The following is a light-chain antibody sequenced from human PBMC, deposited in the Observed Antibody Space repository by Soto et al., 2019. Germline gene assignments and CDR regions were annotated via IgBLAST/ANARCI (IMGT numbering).Light chain of an antibody. CDR1: SSDVGGYNY. CDR2: EVS. CDR3: SSYTSSTTLV. Sequence: QSALTQPASVSGPPGQSITISCTGTSSDVGGYNYVSWYQHHPGKAPKLMIYEVSNRPSGVSNRFSGSKSGNTASLTISGLQAEDEADYYCSSYTSSTTLVFGPGTKLTVL. V-gene: IGLV2-14*01. J-gene: IGLJ1*01.